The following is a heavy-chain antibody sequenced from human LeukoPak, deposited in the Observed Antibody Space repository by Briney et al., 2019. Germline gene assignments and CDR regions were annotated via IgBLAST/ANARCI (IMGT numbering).Heavy chain of an antibody. J-gene: IGHJ4*02. CDR1: GFTFSSYE. Sequence: GSLRLSCAASGFTFSSYEMNWVRQAPGKGLEWVSYISTSGNTIYYADSVKGRFTISRGNARNSLYLQMNSLRAEDTAVYYCARRCSSTSCYGGFDYWGQGTLVAVSS. D-gene: IGHD2-2*01. V-gene: IGHV3-48*03. CDR2: ISTSGNTI. CDR3: ARRCSSTSCYGGFDY.